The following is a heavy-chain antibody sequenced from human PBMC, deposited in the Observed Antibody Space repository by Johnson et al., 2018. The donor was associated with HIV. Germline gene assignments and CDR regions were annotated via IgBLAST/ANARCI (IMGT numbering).Heavy chain of an antibody. V-gene: IGHV3-15*01. CDR1: GFFFSNAW. CDR3: ARGRWLQRGAFDS. Sequence: VQLVESGGGLVKPGGFLRLSCAASGFFFSNAWMSWVRQAPGKGLEWVGCIKSKTDGGTTEYAAPVKGRFTISRDDSKNTLYLQMTSLRAEDTAVYYCARGRWLQRGAFDSWGQGTMVTVSS. CDR2: IKSKTDGGTT. J-gene: IGHJ3*02. D-gene: IGHD5-24*01.